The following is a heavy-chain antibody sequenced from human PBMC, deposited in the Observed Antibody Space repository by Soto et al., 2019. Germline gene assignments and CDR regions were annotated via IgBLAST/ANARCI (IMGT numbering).Heavy chain of an antibody. D-gene: IGHD6-13*01. J-gene: IGHJ4*02. CDR1: GFTFSSYS. V-gene: IGHV3-64D*08. CDR3: VKDRKQQLVPFDY. Sequence: GGSLILSCAASGFTFSSYSMSWGRQAPGKGLEYVSAISGNGGSTYYADSVKGRFTISRDNSKNTLYLQMSSLRAEDTAVYYCVKDRKQQLVPFDYWGQGTLVTVSS. CDR2: ISGNGGST.